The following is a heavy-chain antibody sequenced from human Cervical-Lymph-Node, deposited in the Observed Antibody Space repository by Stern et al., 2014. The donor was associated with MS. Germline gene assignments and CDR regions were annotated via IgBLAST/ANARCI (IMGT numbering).Heavy chain of an antibody. V-gene: IGHV3-9*01. Sequence: EVQLVESGGGLVQPGRSLRLSCGGSGFTFDDYTMHCVRQAPGKGLEWVSGISWTSGNIAYADSVKGRFTISRDNAQKSLFLLMNNLRSEDTALYYCVKETSPSYYYGMDVWGQGTAVTVSS. J-gene: IGHJ6*02. CDR2: ISWTSGNI. CDR1: GFTFDDYT. CDR3: VKETSPSYYYGMDV.